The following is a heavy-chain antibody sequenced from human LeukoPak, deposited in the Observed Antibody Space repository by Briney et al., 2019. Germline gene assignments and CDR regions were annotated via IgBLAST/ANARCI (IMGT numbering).Heavy chain of an antibody. Sequence: GGSLRLSCAASGFTFNSYAMSWVRQAPGKGLEWVSTITSSGGSTYYADSVKGRFTISRYNAKNSLYLQMNSLRAEDTAVYYCAREARYYYDSSGYYASDYWGQGTLVTVSS. J-gene: IGHJ4*02. V-gene: IGHV3-23*01. CDR1: GFTFNSYA. CDR2: ITSSGGST. CDR3: AREARYYYDSSGYYASDY. D-gene: IGHD3-22*01.